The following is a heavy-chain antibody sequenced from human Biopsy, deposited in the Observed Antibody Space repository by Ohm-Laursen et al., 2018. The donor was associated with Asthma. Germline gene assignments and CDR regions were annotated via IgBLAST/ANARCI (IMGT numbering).Heavy chain of an antibody. V-gene: IGHV3-30-3*01. CDR1: GRHFGSYN. Sequence: SLRLSCSASGRHFGSYNMHWARQAPGKGLEWVAVITFDGSTQHYGDSVKGRFTISRDNSKNMLFLQMNSPRAEDTAVYYCLRDTLGYYIDIWGQGTRVTVSS. D-gene: IGHD1-26*01. CDR2: ITFDGSTQ. J-gene: IGHJ4*02. CDR3: LRDTLGYYIDI.